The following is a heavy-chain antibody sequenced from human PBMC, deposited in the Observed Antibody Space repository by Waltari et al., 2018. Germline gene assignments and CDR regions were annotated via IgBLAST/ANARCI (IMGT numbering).Heavy chain of an antibody. CDR3: ATNKGLYGDYPISGY. V-gene: IGHV3-23*04. D-gene: IGHD4-17*01. J-gene: IGHJ4*02. CDR1: GFTFRRQD. CDR2: ISGSGGST. Sequence: VQLVASGGGLVQPGGSLRLSCAASGFTFRRQDLSWLRQAPGKGLEWVSAISGSGGSTYYADSVKSRFTISRDNSKNTLYLQMNSLRAEDTAVYYCATNKGLYGDYPISGYWGQGTLVTVSS.